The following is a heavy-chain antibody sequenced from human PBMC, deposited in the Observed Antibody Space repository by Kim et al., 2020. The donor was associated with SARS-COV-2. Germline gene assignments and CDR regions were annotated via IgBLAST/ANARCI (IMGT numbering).Heavy chain of an antibody. J-gene: IGHJ1*01. CDR3: AKDRPKKSAAGTMGSFQ. V-gene: IGHV3-9*01. Sequence: SLRLSCAASGFTFDDYAMHWVRQAPGNGLEWVSGISWNSGSIGYADSVKGRFTISRDSAKNSLYLQMNSLRAEDTALYYCAKDRPKKSAAGTMGSFQ. D-gene: IGHD6-13*01. CDR1: GFTFDDYA. CDR2: ISWNSGSI.